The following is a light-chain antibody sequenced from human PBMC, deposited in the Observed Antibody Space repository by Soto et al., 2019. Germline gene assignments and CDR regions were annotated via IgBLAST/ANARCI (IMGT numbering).Light chain of an antibody. V-gene: IGKV1-5*01. CDR1: QNINTW. CDR2: DAS. J-gene: IGKJ2*01. CDR3: QQSATYPFT. Sequence: DVQMSQSPSTVSASVGDRVTITCRASQNINTWLAWYQQKPGEPPQLLIHDASSLESGVPPRFSGGGSATKFTLTINNLRPADSATYYCQQSATYPFTFGQGTKLEIK.